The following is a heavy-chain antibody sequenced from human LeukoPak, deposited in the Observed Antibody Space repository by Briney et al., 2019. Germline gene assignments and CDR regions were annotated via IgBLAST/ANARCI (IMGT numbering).Heavy chain of an antibody. Sequence: GGTLRLSCAASGITFSSYGMSWVRQAPGKGLEWVSSISSTGGTTYYADSVKGRFTISRDNSKNTLYLQMNSLRAEDTAIYYCAKNGDRGAYCTGGTCYPYYYYYMDVWGKGTTVTI. V-gene: IGHV3-23*01. CDR3: AKNGDRGAYCTGGTCYPYYYYYMDV. CDR2: ISSTGGTT. CDR1: GITFSSYG. D-gene: IGHD2-15*01. J-gene: IGHJ6*03.